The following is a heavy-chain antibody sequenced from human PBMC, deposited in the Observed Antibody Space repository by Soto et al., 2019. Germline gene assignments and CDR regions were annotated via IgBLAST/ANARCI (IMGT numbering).Heavy chain of an antibody. Sequence: EVQVVESGGDLVQPGGSLRLSCAASGFTFSDHYMDWVRQAPGKGLEWVARIRNKANSYTTEYAASVKGRFTISRDDSLNSLYLQMNSLKTEDTAVYYCARVRSSSWGLDAFDMWGQGTMVTVSS. V-gene: IGHV3-72*01. CDR3: ARVRSSSWGLDAFDM. CDR1: GFTFSDHY. CDR2: IRNKANSYTT. D-gene: IGHD6-13*01. J-gene: IGHJ3*02.